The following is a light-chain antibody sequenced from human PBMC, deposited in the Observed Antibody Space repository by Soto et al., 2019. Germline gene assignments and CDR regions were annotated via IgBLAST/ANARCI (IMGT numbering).Light chain of an antibody. CDR3: QQYSYWPRA. V-gene: IGKV3-15*01. Sequence: EIVMTQSPPTLSVSPGERATLSCRASQSISSHFAGFQQKPGQAPRLLVYGASTRDTGVPARFSGSGSGTEFTLTISSLQSEDFAVYYCQQYSYWPRAVGGGTKVEIK. CDR2: GAS. J-gene: IGKJ4*01. CDR1: QSISSH.